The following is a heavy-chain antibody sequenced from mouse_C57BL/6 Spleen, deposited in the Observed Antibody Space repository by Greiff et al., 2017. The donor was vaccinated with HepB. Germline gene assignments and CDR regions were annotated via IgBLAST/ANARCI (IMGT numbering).Heavy chain of an antibody. D-gene: IGHD2-5*01. CDR2: IYPGSGST. V-gene: IGHV1-55*01. Sequence: VQLQQPGAELVKPGASVTMSCKASGYTFTSYWITWVKQRPGPGLEWIGDIYPGSGSTNYNAKFKIKAKLTVDTSASTAYMQLSSLTSEDSAVYYCARRGYYSNYGGIDYWGQGTSVTVSS. J-gene: IGHJ4*01. CDR1: GYTFTSYW. CDR3: ARRGYYSNYGGIDY.